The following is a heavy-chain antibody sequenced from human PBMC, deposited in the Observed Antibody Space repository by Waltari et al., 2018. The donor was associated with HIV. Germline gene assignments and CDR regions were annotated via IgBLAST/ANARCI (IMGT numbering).Heavy chain of an antibody. D-gene: IGHD3-16*01. V-gene: IGHV4-39*01. CDR1: GVPLPSQNYY. J-gene: IGHJ2*01. Sequence: QLQESGPALVKPSETLSLSCSVSGVPLPSQNYYWGWVRQSPGKRLDWIASVYYGGKTYNNPSLKSRLSLSLDTSKNRLSLNVTSVTAADTAVYYCARHSGPYVHFFDLWGRGTLVTVTS. CDR2: VYYGGKT. CDR3: ARHSGPYVHFFDL.